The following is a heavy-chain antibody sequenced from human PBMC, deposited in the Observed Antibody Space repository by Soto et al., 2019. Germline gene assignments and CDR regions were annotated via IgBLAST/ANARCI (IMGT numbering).Heavy chain of an antibody. D-gene: IGHD5-12*01. CDR1: GFTFDSYW. Sequence: EVQLVESGGGFVQPGGSLRLSCAASGFTFDSYWMTWVRQAPGKGLEWVAHIKQDGGQTYYVDSVKGRFTISRDNAKTSLYLQMNSPRAEDTSVYFCARGGNGYENWPPYYYYGMDVWGQGTTVTVSS. V-gene: IGHV3-7*01. CDR3: ARGGNGYENWPPYYYYGMDV. CDR2: IKQDGGQT. J-gene: IGHJ6*02.